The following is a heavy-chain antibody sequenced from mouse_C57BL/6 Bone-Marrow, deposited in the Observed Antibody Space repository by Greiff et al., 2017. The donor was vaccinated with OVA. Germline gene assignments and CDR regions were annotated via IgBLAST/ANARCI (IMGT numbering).Heavy chain of an antibody. V-gene: IGHV1-39*01. Sequence: EVKLQESGPELVKPGASVKISCKASGYSFTDYNMNWVKQSNGKSLEWIGVINPNYGTTSYNQKFKGKATLTVDKSSSTAYMQLNSLTSEDSAVYDCARDYDYDRVGYAMDYWGQGTSVTVSS. D-gene: IGHD2-4*01. CDR2: INPNYGTT. J-gene: IGHJ4*01. CDR3: ARDYDYDRVGYAMDY. CDR1: GYSFTDYN.